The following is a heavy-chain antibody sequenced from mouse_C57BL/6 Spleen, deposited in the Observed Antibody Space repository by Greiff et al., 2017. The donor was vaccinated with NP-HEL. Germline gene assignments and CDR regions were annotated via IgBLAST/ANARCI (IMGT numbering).Heavy chain of an antibody. CDR2: IWSGGST. CDR1: GFSLTSYG. D-gene: IGHD2-3*01. J-gene: IGHJ4*01. Sequence: VQLQQSGPGLVQPSQSLSITCTVFGFSLTSYGVHWVRQSPGKGLEWLGVIWSGGSTDYNAAFISRLSISKDNSKSQVFFKMNSLQADDTAIYYCARGGLYDGYSYAMDYWGQGTSVTVSS. CDR3: ARGGLYDGYSYAMDY. V-gene: IGHV2-2*01.